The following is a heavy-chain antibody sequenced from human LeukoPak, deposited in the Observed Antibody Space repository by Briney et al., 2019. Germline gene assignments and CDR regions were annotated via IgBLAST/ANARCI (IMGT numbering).Heavy chain of an antibody. Sequence: ASVKVSCKASGYTFTSYYMHWVRQAPGQGLEWMGIINPSGGSTGYAQKFQGRVTMTRDMSTSTVYMELSSLRSEDTAVYYCARSRYGSGSYRWFDPWGQGTLVTVSS. V-gene: IGHV1-46*01. CDR1: GYTFTSYY. CDR3: ARSRYGSGSYRWFDP. J-gene: IGHJ5*02. CDR2: INPSGGST. D-gene: IGHD3-10*01.